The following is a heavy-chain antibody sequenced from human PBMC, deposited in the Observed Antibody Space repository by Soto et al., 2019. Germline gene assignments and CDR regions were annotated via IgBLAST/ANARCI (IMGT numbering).Heavy chain of an antibody. CDR3: TRLISPVAARPS. CDR1: GYIFTDYW. D-gene: IGHD2-15*01. Sequence: PGESLKISCKGSGYIFTDYWIAWVRQLPGQRPEWMGIIYPGDSDTRYSPSFKGQVTISADKSINTAYLQWSSLEVSDTAMYYCTRLISPVAARPSWGQGTRGTV. J-gene: IGHJ4*02. V-gene: IGHV5-51*01. CDR2: IYPGDSDT.